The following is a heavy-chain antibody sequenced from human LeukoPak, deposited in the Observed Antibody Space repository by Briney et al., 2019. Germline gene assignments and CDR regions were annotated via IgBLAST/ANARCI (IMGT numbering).Heavy chain of an antibody. V-gene: IGHV3-30-3*01. Sequence: PGRSLRLSCAASGFTFSSYAMHWVRQAPGKGLEWVAVISYDGSNKYYADSVKGRFTISRDNSKNTLYLQMNSLRAEDTAVYYCAREKAGFDYWGQGTLVTVSS. CDR1: GFTFSSYA. J-gene: IGHJ4*02. CDR3: AREKAGFDY. CDR2: ISYDGSNK.